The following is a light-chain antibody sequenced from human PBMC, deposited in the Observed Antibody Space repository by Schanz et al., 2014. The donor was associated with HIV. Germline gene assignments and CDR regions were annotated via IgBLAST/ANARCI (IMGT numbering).Light chain of an antibody. V-gene: IGKV3-20*01. CDR2: GAS. Sequence: DIVMTQSPATLSVSPGERATLSCRASQSVSSNFIAWYQQSPGQAPRLLIYGASNRATGIPDRFSGSESGTDFTLTISRVEPEDYAVYYCQQYGSPPWTFGQGTKVEV. J-gene: IGKJ1*01. CDR3: QQYGSPPWT. CDR1: QSVSSNF.